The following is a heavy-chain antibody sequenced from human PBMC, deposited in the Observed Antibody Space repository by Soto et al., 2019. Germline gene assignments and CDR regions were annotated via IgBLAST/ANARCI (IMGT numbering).Heavy chain of an antibody. Sequence: QVQLVESGGGLVKPGGSLRLSCAASGFTFSDYYMSWIRQAPGKGLEWVSYISSSSSYTNYADSVKGRFTISRDNAKNSLYLHMNSLRAEDTAVYYCARDHHRYSGYDYVDYCGQGTLVTVSS. J-gene: IGHJ4*02. CDR3: ARDHHRYSGYDYVDY. CDR2: ISSSSSYT. D-gene: IGHD5-12*01. V-gene: IGHV3-11*05. CDR1: GFTFSDYY.